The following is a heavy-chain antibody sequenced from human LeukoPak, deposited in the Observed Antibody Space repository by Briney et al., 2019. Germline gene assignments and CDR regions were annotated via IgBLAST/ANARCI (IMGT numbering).Heavy chain of an antibody. V-gene: IGHV3-23*01. CDR1: GFTFSTYA. D-gene: IGHD3-10*01. CDR3: AKSPWKREYYGSDF. CDR2: LSGSGADA. J-gene: IGHJ4*02. Sequence: GGSLGLSCAASGFTFSTYAVSWVRQAPARGLEWVATLSGSGADAFYADSVRGRFTISRDNSQNTLYLQMNSLRAGDAAIYYCAKSPWKREYYGSDFWGQGTLVTVSS.